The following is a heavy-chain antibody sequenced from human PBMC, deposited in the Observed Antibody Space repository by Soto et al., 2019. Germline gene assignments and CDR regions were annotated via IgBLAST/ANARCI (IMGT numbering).Heavy chain of an antibody. J-gene: IGHJ4*02. V-gene: IGHV3-11*01. CDR3: ARDPQGEPHTSRIVGATTSTGDDY. D-gene: IGHD1-26*01. Sequence: QVQLVESGGGLVKPGGSLRLSCAASGFTFSDYYMSWIRQAPGKGLEWVSYISSSGSTIYYADSVKGRFTISRDNAKNSLYLQMNSLRAEDTAVYYCARDPQGEPHTSRIVGATTSTGDDYWGQGTLVTVSS. CDR1: GFTFSDYY. CDR2: ISSSGSTI.